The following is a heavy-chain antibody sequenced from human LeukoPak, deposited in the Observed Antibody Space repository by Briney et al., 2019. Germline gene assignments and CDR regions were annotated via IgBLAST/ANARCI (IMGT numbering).Heavy chain of an antibody. Sequence: SETLSLTCTVSGGSISGFYWNWIRQPPGKGLEWIGYVYYSGNTNYNPSLKSRVTISLDTSKNQFSLKLRSVTAADTAVYYCARVTRDVFDIWGQGTMVTDSS. CDR1: GGSISGFY. CDR2: VYYSGNT. CDR3: ARVTRDVFDI. V-gene: IGHV4-59*01. J-gene: IGHJ3*02.